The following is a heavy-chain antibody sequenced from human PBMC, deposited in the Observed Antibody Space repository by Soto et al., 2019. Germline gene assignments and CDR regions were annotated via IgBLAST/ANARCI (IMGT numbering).Heavy chain of an antibody. V-gene: IGHV1-3*01. J-gene: IGHJ5*02. CDR2: INAANGDT. Sequence: ASVKVSCKASGYTFTSYGIHWVRQAPGQRLEWMGWINAANGDTKYSPKFQGRVTITRDTSASTAYMELSSLRSEDTAVYYCVRRHVSXXXXDWFDPWGQGTLVTVSS. CDR3: VRRHVSXXXXDWFDP. CDR1: GYTFTSYG.